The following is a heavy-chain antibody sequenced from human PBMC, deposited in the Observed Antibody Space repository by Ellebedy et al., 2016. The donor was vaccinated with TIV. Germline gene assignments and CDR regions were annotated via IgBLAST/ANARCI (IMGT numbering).Heavy chain of an antibody. Sequence: ASVKVSCKASGYTFTAYHIHWVRQAPGQGLEWMGWINPNSGGTNYAQKFQGRVTMTRDTSINTAYMDLSRLRSDDTAVYYCARDPPRTGDSYFDLWGRGTLVTVSS. CDR1: GYTFTAYH. CDR3: ARDPPRTGDSYFDL. J-gene: IGHJ2*01. V-gene: IGHV1-2*02. D-gene: IGHD1-1*01. CDR2: INPNSGGT.